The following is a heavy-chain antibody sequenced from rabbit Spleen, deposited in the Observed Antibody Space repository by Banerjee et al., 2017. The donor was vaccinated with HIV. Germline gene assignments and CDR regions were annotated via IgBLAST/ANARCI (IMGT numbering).Heavy chain of an antibody. CDR1: GFSFNDDYV. CDR3: ARDSAGREDFNL. J-gene: IGHJ4*01. V-gene: IGHV1S40*01. CDR2: INTWSNRP. D-gene: IGHD4-2*01. Sequence: QSLEESGGDLVKPGASLTLTCKASGFSFNDDYVMCWVRQSPGKGLKWIACINTWSNRPVYASWAKGRFTMSKTSSTTVTLQMTSLTGADTATYFCARDSAGREDFNLWGPGTLVTVS.